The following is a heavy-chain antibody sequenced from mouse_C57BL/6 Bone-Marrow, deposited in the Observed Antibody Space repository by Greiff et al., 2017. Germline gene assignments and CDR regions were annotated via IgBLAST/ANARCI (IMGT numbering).Heavy chain of an antibody. D-gene: IGHD1-1*01. V-gene: IGHV1-81*01. J-gene: IGHJ4*01. Sequence: VQLQQSGAELARPGASVKLSCKASGYTFTSYGISWVKQRTGQGLEWIGEIYPRSGNTYYNEKFKGKATLTADKSSSTAYMELRSLTSEDSAVYFCARGITTVPYAMDYWGQGTSVTVSS. CDR3: ARGITTVPYAMDY. CDR1: GYTFTSYG. CDR2: IYPRSGNT.